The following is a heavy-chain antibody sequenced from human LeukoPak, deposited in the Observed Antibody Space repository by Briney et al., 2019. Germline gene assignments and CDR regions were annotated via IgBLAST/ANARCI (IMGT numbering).Heavy chain of an antibody. V-gene: IGHV1-69*04. J-gene: IGHJ3*02. Sequence: SVKVSCKASGGTFSSYAISWVRQAPGQGLEWMGRIIPIFGIANYAQKFQGRVTITADKSTSTAYMELSSLRSEDTAVYYCASSKDSSGLSVGAFDIWGQGTMVTVSS. CDR2: IIPIFGIA. D-gene: IGHD6-19*01. CDR1: GGTFSSYA. CDR3: ASSKDSSGLSVGAFDI.